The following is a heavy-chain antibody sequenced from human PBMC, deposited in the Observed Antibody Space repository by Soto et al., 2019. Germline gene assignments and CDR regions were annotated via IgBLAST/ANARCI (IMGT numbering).Heavy chain of an antibody. V-gene: IGHV3-15*01. J-gene: IGHJ3*02. CDR3: TTEMRHTNGWYGAFDI. D-gene: IGHD6-19*01. CDR2: VKSKVDGGAT. Sequence: EVQLVESGGGFVEPGESLRLSCEASRLTFSNAWMDWVRQAPGKGLEWVGRVKSKVDGGATDYAAAVKGRFTISRDDSRDSLYLQMNTLKSDDTAVYFCTTEMRHTNGWYGAFDIWGQGTMVTVSS. CDR1: RLTFSNAW.